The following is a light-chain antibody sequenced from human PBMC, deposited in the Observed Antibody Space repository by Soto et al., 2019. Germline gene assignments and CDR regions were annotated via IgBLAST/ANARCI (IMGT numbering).Light chain of an antibody. V-gene: IGLV2-23*01. Sequence: SALTQPASVSGSPGRSITSACTGTSSDVGSYNLVSWYQQLPGKAPKLMIYEGSKRPSGVSNRFSGSKSGNTASLTISGLQAEDEADYYCCSYAGSSTVYVFGTGTKVTVL. CDR1: SSDVGSYNL. CDR2: EGS. J-gene: IGLJ1*01. CDR3: CSYAGSSTVYV.